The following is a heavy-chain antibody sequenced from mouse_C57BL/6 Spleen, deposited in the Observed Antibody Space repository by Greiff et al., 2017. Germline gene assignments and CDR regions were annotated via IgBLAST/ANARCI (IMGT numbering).Heavy chain of an antibody. CDR3: ARNDRLYYGSSYETDAMDY. V-gene: IGHV2-2*01. CDR2: IWSGGST. D-gene: IGHD1-1*01. Sequence: QVQLKQSGPGLVQPSQSLSITCTVSGFSLTSYGVHWVRQSPGKGLEWLGVIWSGGSTDYNAAFISRLSISKDNSKSQVFFKMNSLQADDTAIYYCARNDRLYYGSSYETDAMDYWGQGTSVTVSS. J-gene: IGHJ4*01. CDR1: GFSLTSYG.